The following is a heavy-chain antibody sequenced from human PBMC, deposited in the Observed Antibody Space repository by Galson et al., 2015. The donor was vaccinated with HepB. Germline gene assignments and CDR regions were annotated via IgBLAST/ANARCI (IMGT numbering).Heavy chain of an antibody. CDR1: GFNHISYG. V-gene: IGHV3-33*07. CDR2: IWYTGSDR. CDR3: ARLLGHALDY. Sequence: PLRLSCAASGFNHISYGMSWVRQAPGKGLEWVAHIWYTGSDRSYADSVKGRFIIPRDNNKNMVYLEMNNLRAEDTAVYYCARLLGHALDYWGQGSLVIVSS. J-gene: IGHJ4*02.